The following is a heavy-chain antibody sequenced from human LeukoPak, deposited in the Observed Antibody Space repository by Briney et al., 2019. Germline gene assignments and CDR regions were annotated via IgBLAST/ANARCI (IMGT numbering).Heavy chain of an antibody. V-gene: IGHV4-39*01. CDR3: ARGVLVVVATWFDP. Sequence: SETLSLTCTVSGGSISSSSYYWGWIRQPPGKGLEWIGSIYYSGSTYYNPSLKSRVTVSVDTSKNQFSLKLSSVTAADTAVYYWARGVLVVVATWFDPWGQGTLVTVSS. CDR2: IYYSGST. J-gene: IGHJ5*02. CDR1: GGSISSSSYY. D-gene: IGHD2-15*01.